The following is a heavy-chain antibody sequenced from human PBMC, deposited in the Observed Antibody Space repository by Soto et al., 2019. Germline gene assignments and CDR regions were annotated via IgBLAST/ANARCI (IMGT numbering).Heavy chain of an antibody. CDR1: GFTFNNYA. V-gene: IGHV3-23*01. Sequence: EVQLLESGGGLVQPGGSLRLSCAASGFTFNNYAMTWVRPAPGKGLEWVSAISGGGDTTSYADSVKGRFTVSRDGSKNSLYLQMSSLRAEDTALYSCAKGRGGSGSLTPRVDFWGQGTLVTVSS. CDR3: AKGRGGSGSLTPRVDF. D-gene: IGHD3-10*01. CDR2: ISGGGDTT. J-gene: IGHJ4*02.